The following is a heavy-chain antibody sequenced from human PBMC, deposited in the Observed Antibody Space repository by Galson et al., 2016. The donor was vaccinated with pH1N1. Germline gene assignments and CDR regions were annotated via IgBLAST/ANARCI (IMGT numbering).Heavy chain of an antibody. CDR3: ASGALGMGFDS. V-gene: IGHV3-7*01. Sequence: SLRLSCASSGFTISDYWMTWVRQAPGKGLEWVANIKQDGSEKYYVDSVKGRFTISRENAKNSLYLQMNSLRAEDTAVYYCASGALGMGFDSWGQGTLVTVSS. D-gene: IGHD7-27*01. J-gene: IGHJ4*02. CDR2: IKQDGSEK. CDR1: GFTISDYW.